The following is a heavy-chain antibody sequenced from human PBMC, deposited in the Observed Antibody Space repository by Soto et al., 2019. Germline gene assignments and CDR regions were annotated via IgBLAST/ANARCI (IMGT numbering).Heavy chain of an antibody. CDR1: GGSVISSSW. CDR3: ARGSSFRGDFDI. J-gene: IGHJ3*02. V-gene: IGHV4-4*02. CDR2: IDHAGSP. Sequence: HLQESGPGLVKPSGTLSLTCGVSGGSVISSSWWTWVRPSPGKGLEWIGEIDHAGSPNYNPFFQSRNSISLDKSKNSCSLRLTSVTAADAAIYYCARGSSFRGDFDIWGQGTTVTVSS. D-gene: IGHD2-21*01.